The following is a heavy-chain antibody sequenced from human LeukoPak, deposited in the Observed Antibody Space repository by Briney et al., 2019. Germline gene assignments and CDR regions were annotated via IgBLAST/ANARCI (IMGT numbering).Heavy chain of an antibody. V-gene: IGHV4-59*01. CDR1: GGSISSYY. J-gene: IGHJ4*02. Sequence: SETLSLTCTVPGGSISSYYWSWIRQPPGKGLECIGYIYYSGSTNYTPSPKSRVTISVDTSNNQFFLKLSCVTATDTGVYYCARSEEFGGYFDYWGQGALVTVSS. D-gene: IGHD3-16*01. CDR3: ARSEEFGGYFDY. CDR2: IYYSGST.